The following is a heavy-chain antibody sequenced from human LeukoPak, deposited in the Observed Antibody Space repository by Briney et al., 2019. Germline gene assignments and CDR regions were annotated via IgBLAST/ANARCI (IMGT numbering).Heavy chain of an antibody. Sequence: SETLSLTCTVSGGSISSGGYYWSWIRQHPGDGLEWIVYIYYSGSTYYNPSIKSRVTISIDTSKNHFSLKLSSVTAADTAVYCCARAGGFFSPFGYWGQGTLVTVSS. CDR2: IYYSGST. J-gene: IGHJ4*02. V-gene: IGHV4-31*02. D-gene: IGHD3-16*01. CDR1: GGSISSGGYY. CDR3: ARAGGFFSPFGY.